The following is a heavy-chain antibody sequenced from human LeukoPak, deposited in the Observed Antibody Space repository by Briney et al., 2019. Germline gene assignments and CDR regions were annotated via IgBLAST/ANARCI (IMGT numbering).Heavy chain of an antibody. Sequence: WASVKVSCKASGYTFTTYAIHWVRQAPGQGLEWMGWINAGNGNTKYSQKFQGRVTITRDTSATTAYMELSSLRSDDTAVYYCAREPLRIAYGSGSYSDYWGQGTLVTVSS. CDR1: GYTFTTYA. CDR3: AREPLRIAYGSGSYSDY. J-gene: IGHJ4*02. V-gene: IGHV1-3*01. D-gene: IGHD3-10*01. CDR2: INAGNGNT.